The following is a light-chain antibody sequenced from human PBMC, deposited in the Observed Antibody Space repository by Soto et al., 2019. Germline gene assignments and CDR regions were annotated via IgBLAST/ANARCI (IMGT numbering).Light chain of an antibody. CDR2: DAS. Sequence: EIVLTQSPVTLSLSTGERATLSCRASQRISSHLAWYQQKPGRAPRLLIYDASNRATGIPAKFSGSGSETDFTLTISSLEPEDFAVYYWQQRNTWPFTFGEGTKVEIK. CDR3: QQRNTWPFT. V-gene: IGKV3-11*01. J-gene: IGKJ4*01. CDR1: QRISSH.